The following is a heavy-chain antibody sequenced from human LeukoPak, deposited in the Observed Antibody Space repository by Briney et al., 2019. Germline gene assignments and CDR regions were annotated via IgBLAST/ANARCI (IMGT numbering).Heavy chain of an antibody. CDR3: ARGLKPPWDSTDYHD. V-gene: IGHV1-46*01. CDR1: GYTFTSCY. CDR2: INPSGGST. D-gene: IGHD5-12*01. J-gene: IGHJ4*02. Sequence: ASVKVSCKASGYTFTSCYIHWVRQAPGQGLEWMGIINPSGGSTSYAQKFQGRVTMTRDTSTSTVYMELSSLRPEDTAVYYCARGLKPPWDSTDYHDWGQGTLVTVSS.